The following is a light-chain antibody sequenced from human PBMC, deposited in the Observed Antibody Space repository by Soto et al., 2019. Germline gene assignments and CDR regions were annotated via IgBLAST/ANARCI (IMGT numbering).Light chain of an antibody. Sequence: DIQMAQSPSSLSAAVGDRVTITCRASQGITNFFAWYQQKPGKVPQLLIYAASTLQSGVPSRFSGSGSGTDFTLTINSLQTEDVGTYYCQKYNNAPFTFGPGTKVDL. V-gene: IGKV1-27*01. CDR1: QGITNF. CDR3: QKYNNAPFT. CDR2: AAS. J-gene: IGKJ3*01.